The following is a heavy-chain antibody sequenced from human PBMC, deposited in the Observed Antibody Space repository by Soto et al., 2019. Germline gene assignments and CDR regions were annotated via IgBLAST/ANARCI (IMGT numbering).Heavy chain of an antibody. D-gene: IGHD3-16*02. CDR3: ARDLRVGELSLVY. CDR1: GGSISSYY. V-gene: IGHV4-59*01. CDR2: IYYSGST. J-gene: IGHJ4*02. Sequence: QVQLQESRPGLVKPSETLSLTCTVSGGSISSYYWSWIRQPPGKGLEWIGYIYYSGSTNYNPSLKSRVPISVDTCKNQFSLKLSSVTAAYTAVYYCARDLRVGELSLVYWGQGTLVTVS.